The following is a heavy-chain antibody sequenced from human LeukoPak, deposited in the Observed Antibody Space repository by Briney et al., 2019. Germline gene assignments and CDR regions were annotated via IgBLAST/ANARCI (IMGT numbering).Heavy chain of an antibody. CDR1: GFTFSSYA. J-gene: IGHJ4*02. CDR3: AKSGIAAAGQRGYFDY. D-gene: IGHD6-13*01. CDR2: ISGSGDST. V-gene: IGHV3-23*01. Sequence: GGSLRLSCAASGFTFSSYAMTWVRQAPGKGLEWVSAISGSGDSTYYADSVRGRFTISRDNSKNTLYLQMNSLRAEDTAIYYCAKSGIAAAGQRGYFDYWGQGTLVTVSS.